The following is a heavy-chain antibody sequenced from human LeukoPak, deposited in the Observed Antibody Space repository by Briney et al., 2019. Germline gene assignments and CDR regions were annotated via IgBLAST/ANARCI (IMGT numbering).Heavy chain of an antibody. CDR3: ARDSPGTTASDY. J-gene: IGHJ4*02. Sequence: GGSLRLSCAASGFIFDTCRMNWVRQAPGKGLEWVSSISASGSYIYYADSLKGRFTMSRDNTKNSLYLQMNSLRAEDTAVYYCARDSPGTTASDYWGQGTLVTVSS. D-gene: IGHD1-1*01. CDR2: ISASGSYI. CDR1: GFIFDTCR. V-gene: IGHV3-21*01.